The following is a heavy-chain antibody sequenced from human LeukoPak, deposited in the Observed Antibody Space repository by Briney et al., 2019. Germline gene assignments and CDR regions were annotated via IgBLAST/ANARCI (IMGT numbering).Heavy chain of an antibody. CDR2: INTDGSAT. V-gene: IGHV3-74*01. CDR1: GFTFSSYW. CDR3: VRADYDSSGYHFDN. J-gene: IGHJ4*02. Sequence: PGGSLRPSCGASGFTFSSYWLHWVRQPPGKGLAWVSRINTDGSATDYADSVKGRFTISRDNAKNTVYLQMDTLSGEDTAVYYCVRADYDSSGYHFDNWGQGILVTVSS. D-gene: IGHD3-22*01.